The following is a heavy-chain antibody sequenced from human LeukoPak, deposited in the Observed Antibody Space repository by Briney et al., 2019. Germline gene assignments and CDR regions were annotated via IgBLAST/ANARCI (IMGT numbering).Heavy chain of an antibody. CDR3: ARGMGAYCSGGSCYSASDAFDI. CDR2: MNPNSGNT. CDR1: GYTFTSYD. V-gene: IGHV1-8*03. J-gene: IGHJ3*02. Sequence: GASVKVSCKASGYTFTSYDINWVRQATGQGLEWMGWMNPNSGNTGYAQKFQGRVTITRNTSISTAYMELSSLRSEDTAVYYCARGMGAYCSGGSCYSASDAFDIWGQGTMVTVSS. D-gene: IGHD2-15*01.